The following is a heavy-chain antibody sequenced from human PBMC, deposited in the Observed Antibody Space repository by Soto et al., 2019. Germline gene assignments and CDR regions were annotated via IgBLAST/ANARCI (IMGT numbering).Heavy chain of an antibody. V-gene: IGHV4-31*03. J-gene: IGHJ6*02. CDR3: ARDTGGDYYYYGMDV. Sequence: QVQLQESGPGLVKPSQTLSLTCTVSGGSISSGGYYWSWIRQHPGKGLEWIGYLSYSGSTYYNPSRKSRVTRSVDTSKNQFSLKLSSVTAADTAVYYCARDTGGDYYYYGMDVWGQGTTVTVSS. CDR2: LSYSGST. CDR1: GGSISSGGYY. D-gene: IGHD2-8*02.